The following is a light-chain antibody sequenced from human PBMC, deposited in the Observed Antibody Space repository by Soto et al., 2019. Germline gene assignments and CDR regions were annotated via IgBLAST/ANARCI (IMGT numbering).Light chain of an antibody. V-gene: IGLV2-14*01. CDR3: SSYTSTTTLVV. CDR1: SSDVGGYKY. Sequence: QSALTQPASVSGSPGHLITISCTGTSSDVGGYKYVSWYQQHPGKVPKLILYEVSNRPSGVSNRFSGSKSGNTASLTISGLQAEDEADYYCSSYTSTTTLVVFGGGTKLTVL. J-gene: IGLJ2*01. CDR2: EVS.